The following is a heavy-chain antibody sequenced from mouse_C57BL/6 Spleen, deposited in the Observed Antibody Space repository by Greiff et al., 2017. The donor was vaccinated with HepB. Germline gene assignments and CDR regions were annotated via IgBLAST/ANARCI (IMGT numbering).Heavy chain of an antibody. D-gene: IGHD1-1*01. CDR2: IDPETGGT. J-gene: IGHJ4*01. V-gene: IGHV1-15*01. Sequence: VQRVESGAELVRPGASVTLSCKASGYTFTDYEMHWVKQTPVHGLEWIGAIDPETGGTAYNQKFKGKAILTADKSSSTAYMELRSLTSEDSAVYYCTPITTVVADAMDYWGQGTSVTVSS. CDR1: GYTFTDYE. CDR3: TPITTVVADAMDY.